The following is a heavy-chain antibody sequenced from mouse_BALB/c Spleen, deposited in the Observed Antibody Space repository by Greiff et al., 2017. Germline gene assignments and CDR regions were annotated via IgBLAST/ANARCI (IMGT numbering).Heavy chain of an antibody. CDR2: IYPGGGYT. CDR1: GYTFTNYW. D-gene: IGHD1-1*01. J-gene: IGHJ2*01. V-gene: IGHV1-63*02. CDR3: ARRGYYGSSYVDY. Sequence: VQLQQSGAELVRPGTSVKISCKASGYTFTNYWLGWVKQRPGHGLEWIGDIYPGGGYTNYNEKFKGKATLTADTSSSTAYMQLSSLTSEDSAVYFCARRGYYGSSYVDYWGQGTTLTVSS.